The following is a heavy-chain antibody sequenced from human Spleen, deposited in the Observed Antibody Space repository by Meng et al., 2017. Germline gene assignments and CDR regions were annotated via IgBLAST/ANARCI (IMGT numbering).Heavy chain of an antibody. D-gene: IGHD4-17*01. CDR2: ISSSSTI. CDR3: ARGATVTYYFDY. V-gene: IGHV3-69-1*02. CDR1: GFTFSDYS. Sequence: GESLKISCAASGFTFSDYSMNWVRQAPGKGLEWVSSISSSSTIYYANSVKGRFTISRDNAKNSLYLQMNSPRAEDTAVYYCARGATVTYYFDYWGQGTLVTVSS. J-gene: IGHJ4*02.